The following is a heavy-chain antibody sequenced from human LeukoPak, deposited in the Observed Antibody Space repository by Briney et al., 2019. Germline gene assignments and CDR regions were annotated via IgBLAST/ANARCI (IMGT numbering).Heavy chain of an antibody. J-gene: IGHJ4*02. CDR1: GGSISRSSYY. V-gene: IGHV4-39*01. Sequence: SETLSLTCIVSGGSISRSSYYWGWIRQPPGKGLEWIGSIYYSGNTYYNPSLKSRVTISVGRSKNQFSLKLSSVTAADTAVYYCARHENRNDGFDYWGQGTLVTVSS. CDR3: ARHENRNDGFDY. CDR2: IYYSGNT. D-gene: IGHD1-1*01.